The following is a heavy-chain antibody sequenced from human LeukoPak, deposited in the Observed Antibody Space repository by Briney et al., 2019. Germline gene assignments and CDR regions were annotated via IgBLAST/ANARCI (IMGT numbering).Heavy chain of an antibody. J-gene: IGHJ4*02. D-gene: IGHD2-2*01. CDR1: GFTFSSYE. V-gene: IGHV3-48*03. Sequence: GGSLRLSCAASGFTFSSYEMNWVRQAPGKGLEWVSYTSDSGSTIYYAESVKGRFTISRDNAKNSLYLQMNSLRAEDTAVYYCARERYCSSPTCPHGDFDYWGQGPLATVSS. CDR3: ARERYCSSPTCPHGDFDY. CDR2: TSDSGSTI.